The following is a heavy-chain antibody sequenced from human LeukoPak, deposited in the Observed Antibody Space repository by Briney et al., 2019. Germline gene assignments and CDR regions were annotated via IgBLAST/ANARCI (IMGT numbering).Heavy chain of an antibody. J-gene: IGHJ4*02. CDR2: INPNSGDT. V-gene: IGHV1-2*02. CDR3: ARGGGDSGSYGDY. Sequence: ASVKVSCKASGYTFTGYYMHWVRQAPGQGLEWMGWINPNSGDTNYAQKFQGRVTMTTDTSTSTAYMELRSLRSDDTAVHYCARGGGDSGSYGDYWGQGTLVTVSS. CDR1: GYTFTGYY. D-gene: IGHD1-26*01.